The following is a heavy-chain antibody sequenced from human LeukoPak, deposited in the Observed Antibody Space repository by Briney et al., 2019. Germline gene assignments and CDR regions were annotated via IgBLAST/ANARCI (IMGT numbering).Heavy chain of an antibody. D-gene: IGHD4-17*01. CDR3: AREDYGDYSVDY. Sequence: SETLSLTCTVSGGSISSSSYYWGWIRQPPGKGLEWIGSIYYSGSTYYNPSLKSRVTISVDTSKNQFSLKLSSVTAADTAVYYCAREDYGDYSVDYWGQGTLDTVSS. CDR2: IYYSGST. V-gene: IGHV4-39*07. CDR1: GGSISSSSYY. J-gene: IGHJ4*02.